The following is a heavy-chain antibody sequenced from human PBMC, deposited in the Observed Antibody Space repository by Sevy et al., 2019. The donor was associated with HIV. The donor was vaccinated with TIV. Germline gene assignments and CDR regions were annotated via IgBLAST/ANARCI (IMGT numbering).Heavy chain of an antibody. CDR3: AREGYYYRSGTYRPPNYYGMDV. CDR1: GYTFSSYG. J-gene: IGHJ6*02. D-gene: IGHD3-10*01. Sequence: ASVKVSCKASGYTFSSYGISWVRQAPGQGLEWMGWISDYNGYTNYAHKFQGRVTMSTETSTRTAYMELRSQRSDDTAVYFCAREGYYYRSGTYRPPNYYGMDVWGQGTAVTVSS. CDR2: ISDYNGYT. V-gene: IGHV1-18*01.